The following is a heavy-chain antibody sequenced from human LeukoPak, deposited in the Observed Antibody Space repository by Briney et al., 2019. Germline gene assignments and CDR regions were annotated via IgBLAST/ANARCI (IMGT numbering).Heavy chain of an antibody. CDR1: GFTFSSYA. D-gene: IGHD2-2*02. V-gene: IGHV3-23*01. CDR2: ISGSGGST. J-gene: IGHJ4*02. CDR3: ARDGRGGRVPAAIRGGY. Sequence: GGSLRLSCAASGFTFSSYAMSWVRQAPGKGLEWVSAISGSGGSTYYADSVKGRFTISRDNSKNTLYLQMNSLRAEDTAVYYCARDGRGGRVPAAIRGGYWGQGTLVTVSS.